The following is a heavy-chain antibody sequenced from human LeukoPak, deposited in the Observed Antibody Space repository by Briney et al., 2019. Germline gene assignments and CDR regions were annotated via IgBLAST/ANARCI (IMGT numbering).Heavy chain of an antibody. CDR1: GFTVSSNY. D-gene: IGHD2-2*02. CDR2: IYSGGST. J-gene: IGHJ6*03. CDR3: ARDVYCSNTSYYKDYYHYYMDV. Sequence: PGGSLRLSCAASGFTVSSNYMSWVRQAPGKGLEWVSVIYSGGSTYYADSVKGRFTISRDNSKNTLYLQMNSLRAEDTAVYYCARDVYCSNTSYYKDYYHYYMDVWGKGTTVTVSS. V-gene: IGHV3-53*01.